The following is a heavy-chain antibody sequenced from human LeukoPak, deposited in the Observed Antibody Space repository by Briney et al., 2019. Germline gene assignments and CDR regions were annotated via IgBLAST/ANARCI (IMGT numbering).Heavy chain of an antibody. CDR2: IYSGGST. CDR3: AKKRGMGQGGGADY. Sequence: PGGSLRLSCAASGFTVSSNYMSWVRQAPGKGLEWVSVIYSGGSTYYADSVKGRFTISRDNSKNTLYLQMNSLRAEDTAVYYCAKKRGMGQGGGADYWGQGTLVTVSS. V-gene: IGHV3-53*01. D-gene: IGHD3-10*01. J-gene: IGHJ4*02. CDR1: GFTVSSNY.